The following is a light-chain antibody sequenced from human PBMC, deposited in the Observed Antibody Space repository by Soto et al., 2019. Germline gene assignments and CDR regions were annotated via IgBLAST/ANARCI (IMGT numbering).Light chain of an antibody. CDR3: QQHNSAFT. V-gene: IGKV1-5*03. CDR2: KAS. Sequence: DIQITQSPSTLSASVGDRVTITCRASQSIGRWLAWYQQKPGKAPKLLIYKASTLDSEVPSRFSGSGSGTEFTLTISSLQPDDFATYYCQQHNSAFTFGQGTKLEIK. CDR1: QSIGRW. J-gene: IGKJ2*01.